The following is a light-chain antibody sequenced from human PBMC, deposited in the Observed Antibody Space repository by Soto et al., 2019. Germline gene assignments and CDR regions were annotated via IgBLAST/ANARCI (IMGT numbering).Light chain of an antibody. CDR3: QQSYSSPET. CDR2: AAS. J-gene: IGKJ1*01. CDR1: QSIXNY. V-gene: IGKV1-39*01. Sequence: DIQMTQSPSSLSASVGDRVTITCRASQSIXNYVNWYQQKPGKAPNLLIYAASTLLSGVPSRFSGRGSGTHXTLTISSLQPEDFATYYCQQSYSSPETFGQGTKVEIK.